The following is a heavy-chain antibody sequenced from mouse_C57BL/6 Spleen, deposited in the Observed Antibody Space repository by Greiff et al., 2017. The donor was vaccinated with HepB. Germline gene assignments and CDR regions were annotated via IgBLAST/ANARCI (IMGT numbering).Heavy chain of an antibody. CDR1: GYTFTDYY. D-gene: IGHD2-1*01. Sequence: QVQLQQSGAELVRPGASVKLSCKASGYTFTDYYINWVKQRPGQGLEWIARIYPGSGNTYYNEKFKGKATLTAEKSSSTAYMQLSSLKSEDSAVYYCARDGNYGFDYWGQGTTLTVSS. CDR2: IYPGSGNT. J-gene: IGHJ2*01. V-gene: IGHV1-76*01. CDR3: ARDGNYGFDY.